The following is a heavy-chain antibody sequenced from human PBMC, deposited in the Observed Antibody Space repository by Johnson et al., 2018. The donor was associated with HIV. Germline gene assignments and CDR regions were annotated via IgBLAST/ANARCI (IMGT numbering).Heavy chain of an antibody. D-gene: IGHD3-22*01. CDR2: INWNGGNT. CDR3: AREESSGYYHGGRGAFDI. CDR1: GFTFDDYG. J-gene: IGHJ3*02. V-gene: IGHV3-20*04. Sequence: VQLVESGGGVVRPGGSLRLYCAASGFTFDDYGMSWVRQAPGKGLEWVSGINWNGGNTGYADSVKGGFHISRDNDKNSVYLQMNSIRAEDTACYYCAREESSGYYHGGRGAFDIWGQGTMVTVSS.